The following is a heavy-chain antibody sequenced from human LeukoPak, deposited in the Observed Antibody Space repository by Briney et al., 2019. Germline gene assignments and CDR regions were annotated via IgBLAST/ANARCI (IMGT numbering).Heavy chain of an antibody. CDR3: AKEDQEIVLVTAAFDI. Sequence: GGSLRLSCAASGFTFSSYTMNWVRQAPGKGLEWVSSISSSSSYIYYADSVKGRFTISRDNSKNTLYLQMNSLRAEDTAVYYCAKEDQEIVLVTAAFDIWGQGKMVTASS. V-gene: IGHV3-21*04. CDR2: ISSSSSYI. D-gene: IGHD2-21*02. CDR1: GFTFSSYT. J-gene: IGHJ3*02.